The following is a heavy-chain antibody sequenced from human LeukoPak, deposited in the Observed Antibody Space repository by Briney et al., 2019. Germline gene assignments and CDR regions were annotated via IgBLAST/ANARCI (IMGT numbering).Heavy chain of an antibody. V-gene: IGHV1-69*04. D-gene: IGHD3-16*01. CDR1: GYTFTSYG. Sequence: SVKVSCKASGYTFTSYGISWVRQAPGQGLEWMGRIIPILGIANYAQKFQGRVTITADKSTSTAYMELSSLRSEDTAVYYCARVDGRGNKDDYWGQGTLVTVSS. J-gene: IGHJ4*02. CDR3: ARVDGRGNKDDY. CDR2: IIPILGIA.